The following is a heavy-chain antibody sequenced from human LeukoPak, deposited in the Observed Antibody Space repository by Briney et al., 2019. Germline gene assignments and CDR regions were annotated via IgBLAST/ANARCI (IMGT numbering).Heavy chain of an antibody. J-gene: IGHJ3*02. CDR2: IYYSGST. D-gene: IGHD1-26*01. V-gene: IGHV4-61*01. CDR3: ARVPGRPAFDI. CDR1: GYSISSGHY. Sequence: SETLSLTCAVSGYSISSGHYWGWIRQPPGKGLEWIGYIYYSGSTNYNPSLKSRVTISVDTSKNQLSLKLSSVTAADTAIYYCARVPGRPAFDIWGQGTMVTVSS.